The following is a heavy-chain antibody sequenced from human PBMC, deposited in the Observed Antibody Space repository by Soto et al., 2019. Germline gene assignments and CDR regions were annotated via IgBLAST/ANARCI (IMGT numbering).Heavy chain of an antibody. Sequence: WTWIRQLPGKGLEWIGNIEYSGSTSYNPSLKSRLTISIDTSKNQFSLTLTSVTAADTAFYYCARDRSGYGGGRARHFDYWGQGALVTVSS. CDR2: IEYSGST. V-gene: IGHV4-31*02. D-gene: IGHD2-21*01. J-gene: IGHJ4*02. CDR3: ARDRSGYGGGRARHFDY.